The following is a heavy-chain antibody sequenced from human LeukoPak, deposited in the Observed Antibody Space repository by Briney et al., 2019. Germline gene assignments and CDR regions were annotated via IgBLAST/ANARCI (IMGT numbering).Heavy chain of an antibody. Sequence: PGGSLRLSCAASGFTFSSYAMSWVRQAPGKGLEWVSAISGSGSTYYADSVKGRFTISRDNSKNTLYLQMNSLRAEDTAVYYCAKDLKPSLLPGYYYYGMDVWGQGTTVTVSS. J-gene: IGHJ6*02. D-gene: IGHD2-15*01. CDR1: GFTFSSYA. CDR2: ISGSGST. V-gene: IGHV3-23*01. CDR3: AKDLKPSLLPGYYYYGMDV.